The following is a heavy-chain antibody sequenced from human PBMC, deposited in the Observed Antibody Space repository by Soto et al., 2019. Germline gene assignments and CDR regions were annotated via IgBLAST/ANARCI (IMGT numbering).Heavy chain of an antibody. Sequence: VQLEQSGPEVKKPGSSVKVSCKASGGTFSTSALSWVRQAPGQGLEWMGGIMPVLPTPDYAQKFQGRVTITAYESTSTAYMELGGLTSDDTAVYYCARDKDRLQLGGNYYYILDVWGQGTAVTVSS. CDR2: IMPVLPTP. CDR1: GGTFSTSA. CDR3: ARDKDRLQLGGNYYYILDV. D-gene: IGHD5-12*01. J-gene: IGHJ6*02. V-gene: IGHV1-69*12.